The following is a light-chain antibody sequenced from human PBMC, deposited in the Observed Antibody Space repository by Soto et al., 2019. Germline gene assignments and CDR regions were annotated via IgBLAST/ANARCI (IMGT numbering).Light chain of an antibody. Sequence: DIALTQSQGTLCLFPGERATLSCLASQSVSSNYLAWYQQKPGQAPRLLIYGASNRATGIPDRFSGSGSGTDFTLTISRLEPEDFAVYYCQQYGSSGTFGQGTKVDIK. J-gene: IGKJ1*01. V-gene: IGKV3-20*01. CDR2: GAS. CDR1: QSVSSNY. CDR3: QQYGSSGT.